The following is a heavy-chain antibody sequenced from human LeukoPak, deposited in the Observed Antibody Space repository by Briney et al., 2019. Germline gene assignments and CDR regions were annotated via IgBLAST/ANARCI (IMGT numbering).Heavy chain of an antibody. CDR3: ATPTAGTWHFDY. J-gene: IGHJ4*02. Sequence: GGSQRLSCAASGFTFSSYWMTWVRQAPGKGLEWVANIKQDASERYYVDSVKGRFTISRDNAKNSLYLQMNSLRAEDTAVYYCATPTAGTWHFDYWGQGTLVTVSS. CDR2: IKQDASER. CDR1: GFTFSSYW. V-gene: IGHV3-7*01. D-gene: IGHD1-1*01.